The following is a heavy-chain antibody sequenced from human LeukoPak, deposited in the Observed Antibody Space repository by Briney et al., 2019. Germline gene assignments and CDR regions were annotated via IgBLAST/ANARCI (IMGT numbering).Heavy chain of an antibody. V-gene: IGHV4-4*02. CDR3: ARVRQYCSSTSCSGAFDI. Sequence: SGTLSLTCAVSGGSISSSNWWSWVRQPTGKGLEWIGEIYHSGSTNYNPSLKSRVTISVDTSKNQFSLKLSSVTAADTAVYYCARVRQYCSSTSCSGAFDIWGQGTMVTVSS. CDR1: GGSISSSNW. CDR2: IYHSGST. J-gene: IGHJ3*02. D-gene: IGHD2-2*01.